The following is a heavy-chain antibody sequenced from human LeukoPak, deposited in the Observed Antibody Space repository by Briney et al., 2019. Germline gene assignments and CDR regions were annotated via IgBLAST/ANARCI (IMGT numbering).Heavy chain of an antibody. V-gene: IGHV3-48*03. CDR3: ATKVAGTSHFSY. CDR2: ISGSGSHT. D-gene: IGHD6-19*01. Sequence: PAGSLRLSCAASGFTFSGYEMNWVRQAPGKGLEWVSYISGSGSHTLYAGSVKGRFTISRDNAKNSLYLQMNSLRAEDTAVYYCATKVAGTSHFSYWGQGTLVTVSS. CDR1: GFTFSGYE. J-gene: IGHJ4*02.